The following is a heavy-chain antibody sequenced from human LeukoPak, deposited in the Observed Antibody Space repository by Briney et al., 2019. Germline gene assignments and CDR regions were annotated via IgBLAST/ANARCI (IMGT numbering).Heavy chain of an antibody. J-gene: IGHJ4*02. CDR3: ARGSLHRTGTTGTKGPYYFDY. CDR2: INHSGST. D-gene: IGHD1-1*01. V-gene: IGHV4-34*01. CDR1: GGSISSYY. Sequence: SETLSLTCTVSGGSISSYYWSWIRQPPGKGLEWIGEINHSGSTNYNPSLKSRVTISVDTSKNQFSLKLSSVTAADTAVYYCARGSLHRTGTTGTKGPYYFDYWGQGTLVTVSS.